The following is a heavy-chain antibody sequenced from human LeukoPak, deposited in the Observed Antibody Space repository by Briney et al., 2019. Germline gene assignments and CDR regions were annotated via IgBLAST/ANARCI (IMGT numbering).Heavy chain of an antibody. J-gene: IGHJ3*02. D-gene: IGHD6-19*01. CDR2: IVVGSGNT. CDR3: ARDLSSGWYGGDAFDI. Sequence: SVKVSCKASGFTFTSSAMQWVRQARGQRLEWIGWIVVGSGNTNYAQKFQERVTITRDMSTSTAYMELSSLRSEDTAVYYCARDLSSGWYGGDAFDIWGQGTMVTVSS. V-gene: IGHV1-58*02. CDR1: GFTFTSSA.